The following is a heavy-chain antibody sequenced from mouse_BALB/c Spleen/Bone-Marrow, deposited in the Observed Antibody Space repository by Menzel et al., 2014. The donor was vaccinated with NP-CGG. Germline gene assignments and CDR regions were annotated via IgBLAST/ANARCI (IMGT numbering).Heavy chain of an antibody. J-gene: IGHJ4*01. D-gene: IGHD1-1*01. Sequence: LQQSGSELVRPGASVKLSCKASGYTFTSYWIHWVKQRPGQGLEWIGNIYPGSSSTNYDEKFKSKATLTVDTSSSTAYMLLSSLTSEDSAVYYCQRSSYGTYAMDYWGQGTSVTVSS. CDR2: IYPGSSST. CDR3: QRSSYGTYAMDY. V-gene: IGHV1S22*01. CDR1: GYTFTSYW.